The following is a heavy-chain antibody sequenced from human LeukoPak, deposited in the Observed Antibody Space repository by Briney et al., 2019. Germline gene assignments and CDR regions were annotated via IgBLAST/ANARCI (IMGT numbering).Heavy chain of an antibody. J-gene: IGHJ6*02. D-gene: IGHD5-18*01. CDR1: GYTFTSYY. CDR3: ARDYASPTAMVTGYGMDV. Sequence: GASVKVSCKASGYTFTSYYMHWVRQAPGQGLEWMGIINPSGGSTSYAQKFQGRVSMTRDTSTSTVYMELSSLRSEDTAVYYCARDYASPTAMVTGYGMDVWGQGAKVTVSS. CDR2: INPSGGST. V-gene: IGHV1-46*01.